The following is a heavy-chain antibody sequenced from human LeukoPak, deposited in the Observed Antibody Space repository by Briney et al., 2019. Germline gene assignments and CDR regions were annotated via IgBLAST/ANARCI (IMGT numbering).Heavy chain of an antibody. J-gene: IGHJ6*03. V-gene: IGHV3-48*01. CDR3: ARWPDAVATNYLLFYYMDV. CDR1: GFSFSAYS. D-gene: IGHD5-24*01. CDR2: ISSGSSLI. Sequence: GGSLRLSCEASGFSFSAYSLNWVRQAPGKGLEWISSISSGSSLINYADSVKGRFTISRDNAKNALYLQMSSLRVEDTALYCCARWPDAVATNYLLFYYMDVWGVGTAVTVS.